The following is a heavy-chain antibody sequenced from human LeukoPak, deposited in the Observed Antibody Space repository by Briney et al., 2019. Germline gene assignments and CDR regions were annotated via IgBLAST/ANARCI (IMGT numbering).Heavy chain of an antibody. J-gene: IGHJ4*02. CDR3: ANRVTSRGSGSY. D-gene: IGHD3-10*01. Sequence: GGSLRLSCAASGFTFSSYAMSWVRQAPGKGLEWVSAISGSGGSTYYADSVKGRFTISRDNSKNTLYLQMNSLRAEDTAVYYCANRVTSRGSGSYWGQGTLVTVSS. V-gene: IGHV3-23*01. CDR2: ISGSGGST. CDR1: GFTFSSYA.